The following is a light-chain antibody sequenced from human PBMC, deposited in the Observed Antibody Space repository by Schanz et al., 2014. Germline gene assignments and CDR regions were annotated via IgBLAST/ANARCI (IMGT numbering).Light chain of an antibody. CDR1: QSVSSSY. Sequence: EIVLTQSPGTLSLSPGERATLSCRASQSVSSSYLAWYQQKPGQAPRLVIYGTFNRATGIPDRFSGSGSGTDFTLTISRLEPEDFAVYYCQQYVTSPYTFGQGTKLEIK. V-gene: IGKV3-20*01. J-gene: IGKJ2*01. CDR3: QQYVTSPYT. CDR2: GTF.